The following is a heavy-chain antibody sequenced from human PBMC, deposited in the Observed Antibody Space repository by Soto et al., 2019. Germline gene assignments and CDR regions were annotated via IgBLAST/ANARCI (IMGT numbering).Heavy chain of an antibody. CDR2: ISYDGSNK. CDR3: AKDGVVVSATWWDYYYYVMDV. Sequence: GGSLRLSCSASGFTFSSYGMHWVRQAPGKGLEWVAVISYDGSNKYYADSVKGRFTISRDNSKNTLYLQMNSLRAEDTAVYYCAKDGVVVSATWWDYYYYVMDVCGRGSSVTGSS. J-gene: IGHJ6*02. CDR1: GFTFSSYG. V-gene: IGHV3-30*18. D-gene: IGHD2-15*01.